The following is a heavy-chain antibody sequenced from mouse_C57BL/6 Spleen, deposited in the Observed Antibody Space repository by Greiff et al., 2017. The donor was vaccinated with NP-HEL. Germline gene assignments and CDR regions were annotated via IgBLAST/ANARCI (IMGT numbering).Heavy chain of an antibody. CDR1: GYTFTSYW. Sequence: SCKASGYTFTSYWMHWVKQRPGRGLEWIGRIDPNSGGTKYNEKFKSKATLTVDKPSSTAYMQLSSLTSEDSAVYYCARYYYGSSYWYFDVWGTGTTVTVSS. CDR2: IDPNSGGT. D-gene: IGHD1-1*01. CDR3: ARYYYGSSYWYFDV. V-gene: IGHV1-72*01. J-gene: IGHJ1*03.